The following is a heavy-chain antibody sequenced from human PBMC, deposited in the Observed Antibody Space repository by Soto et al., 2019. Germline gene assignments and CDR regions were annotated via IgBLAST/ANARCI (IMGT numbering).Heavy chain of an antibody. CDR2: ISSSGTYI. J-gene: IGHJ6*02. Sequence: GGSLRLSCAAAGFTFSSYTMNWVRQAPGKGLEWVSSISSSGTYIYYADSVKGRFTISRDNAKNSLYLQMKSLRAEDTAVYYCAGMPYYYYGMDVWGQWTTVTVSS. CDR3: AGMPYYYYGMDV. V-gene: IGHV3-21*01. D-gene: IGHD2-2*01. CDR1: GFTFSSYT.